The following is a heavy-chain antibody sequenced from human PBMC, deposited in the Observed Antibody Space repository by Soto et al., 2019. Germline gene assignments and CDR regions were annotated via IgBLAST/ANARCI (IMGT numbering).Heavy chain of an antibody. CDR2: INHSGST. V-gene: IGHV4-34*01. J-gene: IGHJ6*02. CDR3: ARVERDYGSGSYYNVGYYYYYGMDV. D-gene: IGHD3-10*01. Sequence: SETLSPTCAVYGGSFSGNYWSWIRQPPGKGLEWIGEINHSGSTNYNPSLKSRVTISVDTSKNQFSLKLSSVTAADTAVYYCARVERDYGSGSYYNVGYYYYYGMDVWGQGTTVTVSS. CDR1: GGSFSGNY.